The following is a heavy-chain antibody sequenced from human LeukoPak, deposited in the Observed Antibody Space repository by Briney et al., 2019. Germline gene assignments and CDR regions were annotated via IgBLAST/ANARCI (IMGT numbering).Heavy chain of an antibody. CDR2: ISGSGGDT. J-gene: IGHJ3*02. Sequence: PGGSLRLSCAASGFTFSAYAMTWVRQAPGKGLRSVSAISGSGGDTYCAEFVKGRFTISRDNSKNTLYLQMNSLRAEDTAVHYCAKGRYCSAGSCYGWHAFDIWGQGTMVTVSS. CDR3: AKGRYCSAGSCYGWHAFDI. D-gene: IGHD2-15*01. V-gene: IGHV3-23*01. CDR1: GFTFSAYA.